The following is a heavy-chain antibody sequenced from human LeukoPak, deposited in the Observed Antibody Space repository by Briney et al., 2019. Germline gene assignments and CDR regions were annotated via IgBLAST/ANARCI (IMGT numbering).Heavy chain of an antibody. J-gene: IGHJ4*02. CDR2: INPNSGGT. D-gene: IGHD3-22*01. CDR1: GCTFTGYY. Sequence: GASVKVSCKASGCTFTGYYMHWVRQAPGQGLEWMGWINPNSGGTNYAQKFQGRVTMTRDTSISTAYMELSRLRSDDTAVYYCARDLYYYDSSGYTPIRFDYWGQGTLVTVSS. CDR3: ARDLYYYDSSGYTPIRFDY. V-gene: IGHV1-2*02.